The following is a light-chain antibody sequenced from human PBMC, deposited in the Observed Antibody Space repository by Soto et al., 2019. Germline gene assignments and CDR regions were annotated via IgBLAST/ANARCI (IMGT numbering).Light chain of an antibody. CDR2: AAS. V-gene: IGKV3-20*01. Sequence: EIVLTQSPGTLSLSPGERATLSCRARQSVSSSFFAWYQQKPGQAPRLLIYAASSRATGIPDRFSGSGSGTDFTLTISRLEPEDFAVYYCQQYGSSPRTFGGGTKVEIK. CDR3: QQYGSSPRT. CDR1: QSVSSSF. J-gene: IGKJ4*01.